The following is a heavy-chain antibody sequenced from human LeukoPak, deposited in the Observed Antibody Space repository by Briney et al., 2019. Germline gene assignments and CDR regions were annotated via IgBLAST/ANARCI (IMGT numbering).Heavy chain of an antibody. CDR1: GFTFSSYS. Sequence: GGSLRLSCAASGFTFSSYSMSWVRQAPGKGLEWVSSISSSSSYIYYGDSVKGRFTISRDNAKNSLYLQMNSLRAEDTAVYYCARGYSGYGGYYYYMDVWGKGTTVTVSS. V-gene: IGHV3-21*01. CDR2: ISSSSSYI. D-gene: IGHD5-12*01. CDR3: ARGYSGYGGYYYYMDV. J-gene: IGHJ6*03.